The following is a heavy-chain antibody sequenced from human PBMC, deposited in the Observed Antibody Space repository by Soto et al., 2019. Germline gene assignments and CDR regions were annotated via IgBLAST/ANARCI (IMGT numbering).Heavy chain of an antibody. J-gene: IGHJ4*02. V-gene: IGHV3-7*01. CDR3: AGGAVADSFDY. CDR2: IKQDGSEK. CDR1: GFTFNSYW. Sequence: GGSLRLSCAASGFTFNSYWMSWVRQAPGKGMEWVANIKQDGSEKYYVDSVKGRFTISRDNAKNSLYPQMNTLKAEDTAVYYCAGGAVADSFDYWGQGTLVTVSS. D-gene: IGHD6-19*01.